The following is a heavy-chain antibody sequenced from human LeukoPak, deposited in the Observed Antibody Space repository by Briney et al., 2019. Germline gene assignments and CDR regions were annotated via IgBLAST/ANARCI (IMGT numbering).Heavy chain of an antibody. CDR3: AKAPSVSSSWFDY. CDR2: VRYDGDLQ. Sequence: GGSLRLSCAASGFTFTHFGMHWVRQAPGKGLDWVAFVRYDGDLQFYADSVQGRFTISRDNSRNTLYLQMSNLRAEDTAVYYCAKAPSVSSSWFDYWGQGTLVTVSS. D-gene: IGHD6-13*01. CDR1: GFTFTHFG. V-gene: IGHV3-30*02. J-gene: IGHJ4*02.